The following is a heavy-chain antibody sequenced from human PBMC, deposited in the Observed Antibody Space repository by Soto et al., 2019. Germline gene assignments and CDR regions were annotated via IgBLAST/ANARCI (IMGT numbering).Heavy chain of an antibody. Sequence: QVHLQESGPGLVKPSETLSLTCIVSSDSITNYYWTWIRQSPGKGLEWIGYMHDSGRSNYNPSLKRRVKISVDPSKKEFSLKLNSVTAADTAVYYCARGGGTRGWYWGQGTLVTVSS. CDR1: SDSITNYY. CDR2: MHDSGRS. D-gene: IGHD2-15*01. V-gene: IGHV4-59*01. CDR3: ARGGGTRGWY. J-gene: IGHJ4*02.